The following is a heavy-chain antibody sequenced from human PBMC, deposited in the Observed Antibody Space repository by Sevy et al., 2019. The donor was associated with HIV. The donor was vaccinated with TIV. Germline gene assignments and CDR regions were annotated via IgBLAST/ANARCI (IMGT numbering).Heavy chain of an antibody. J-gene: IGHJ4*02. CDR2: ISGSGGST. CDR3: AKTCLISGYSSGWTGVYYFDY. V-gene: IGHV3-23*01. D-gene: IGHD6-19*01. CDR1: GFTFSSYA. Sequence: GGSLRLSCAASGFTFSSYATSWVRQAPGKGLEWVSAISGSGGSTYYADSVKGRFTISRDNSKNTPYLQMNSLRAEDTAVYYCAKTCLISGYSSGWTGVYYFDYWGQGTLVTVSS.